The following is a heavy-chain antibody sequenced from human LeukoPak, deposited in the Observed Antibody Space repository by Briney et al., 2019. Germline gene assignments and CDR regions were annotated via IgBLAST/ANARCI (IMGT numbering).Heavy chain of an antibody. V-gene: IGHV3-23*01. CDR2: ISGSGGST. Sequence: PGGSLRLSCAASGFTFSSYAMSWVRQAPGKGLEWVSAISGSGGSTYYADSVKGRFTISRDNSKNTMYLQMNSLRAEDTAVYYCAKAHVPYDFWSGYLFDYWGQGTLVTVSS. CDR1: GFTFSSYA. D-gene: IGHD3-3*01. J-gene: IGHJ4*02. CDR3: AKAHVPYDFWSGYLFDY.